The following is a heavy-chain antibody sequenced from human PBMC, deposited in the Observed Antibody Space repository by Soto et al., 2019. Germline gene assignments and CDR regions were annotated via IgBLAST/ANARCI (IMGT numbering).Heavy chain of an antibody. J-gene: IGHJ4*02. V-gene: IGHV4-39*01. CDR1: GGSISSRGYY. CDR3: ARVYCSGGSCYHLDY. Sequence: SETLSLTCPVAGGSISSRGYYWGWIRQPPGKGLEWIGTIYYSGSSTSYADSVKGRFTISRDNAKNTLYLQMNSLRAEDTAVYYCARVYCSGGSCYHLDYWGQGTLVTVSS. D-gene: IGHD2-15*01. CDR2: IYYSGSST.